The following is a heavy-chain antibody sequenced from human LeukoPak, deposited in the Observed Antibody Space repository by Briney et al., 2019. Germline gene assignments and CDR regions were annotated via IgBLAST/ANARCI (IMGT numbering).Heavy chain of an antibody. Sequence: GESLKISCKGSGYSFTSYWIGWVRQAPGKGLEWVSAISGSGGSTYYADSVKGRFTISRDNSKNTLYLQMNSLRAEDTAVYYCANLPPSSSDYWGQGTLVTVSS. CDR2: ISGSGGST. V-gene: IGHV3-23*01. J-gene: IGHJ4*02. CDR3: ANLPPSSSDY. D-gene: IGHD6-6*01. CDR1: GYSFTSYW.